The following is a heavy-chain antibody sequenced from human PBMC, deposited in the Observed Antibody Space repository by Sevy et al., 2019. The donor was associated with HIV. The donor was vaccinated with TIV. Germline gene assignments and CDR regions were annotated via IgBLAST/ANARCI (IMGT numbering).Heavy chain of an antibody. J-gene: IGHJ6*02. D-gene: IGHD3-22*01. Sequence: GGSLRLSCAASGFTFSSYSMNWVRQAPGKGLEWVSSISSSSSYIYYADSVKGRFTISRDNAKNSLYLQMNSLRAEDTAVYYCATESIEGNYYDSSGFYDFYYYGMDVWGQGTTVTVSS. CDR1: GFTFSSYS. CDR2: ISSSSSYI. V-gene: IGHV3-21*04. CDR3: ATESIEGNYYDSSGFYDFYYYGMDV.